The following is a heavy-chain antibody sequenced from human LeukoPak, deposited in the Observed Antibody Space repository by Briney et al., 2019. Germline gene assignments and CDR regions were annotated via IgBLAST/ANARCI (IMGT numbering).Heavy chain of an antibody. CDR3: ARDKYTGYETFDY. CDR2: INPKNGGT. CDR1: GYTFTGYY. V-gene: IGHV1-2*02. J-gene: IGHJ4*02. Sequence: ASVKVSCTASGYTFTGYYIHWVRQAPGQGLEWMGWINPKNGGTKYAQKFQGRVTVTRDTYISTAYMELNRLTSDDTAVYYCARDKYTGYETFDYWGQGTPVTVSS. D-gene: IGHD5-12*01.